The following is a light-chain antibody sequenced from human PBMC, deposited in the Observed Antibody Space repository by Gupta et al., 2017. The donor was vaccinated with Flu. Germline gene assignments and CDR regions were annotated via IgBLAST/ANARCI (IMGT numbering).Light chain of an antibody. CDR1: QSISSY. Sequence: DIQMTQSPSSLSASVGDRVSITCRTSQSISSYLNWYQQKPGKAPQLLIFAASSLQRGVPSRCGGSGVGTDFNLTISSRQPEDFESYYCLQRYSNHPFFTFGPGTKVDIK. CDR3: LQRYSNHPFFT. CDR2: AAS. V-gene: IGKV1-39*01. J-gene: IGKJ3*01.